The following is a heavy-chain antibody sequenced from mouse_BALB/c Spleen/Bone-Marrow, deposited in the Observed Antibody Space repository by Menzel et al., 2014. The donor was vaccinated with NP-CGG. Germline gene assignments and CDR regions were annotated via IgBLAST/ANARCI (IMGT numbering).Heavy chain of an antibody. CDR2: IDPENGNT. CDR1: GFNIKDYH. Sequence: EVKLMESGAELVRPGALVKLSCKASGFNIKDYHMHWVKQRPEQGLEWIGWIDPENGNTIYDPKFQGKASITPDTSSNTAYLQLSSLTSEDTAVYYCARWDSSGYVGFAYWGQGTLVTVSA. J-gene: IGHJ3*01. D-gene: IGHD3-2*01. V-gene: IGHV14-1*02. CDR3: ARWDSSGYVGFAY.